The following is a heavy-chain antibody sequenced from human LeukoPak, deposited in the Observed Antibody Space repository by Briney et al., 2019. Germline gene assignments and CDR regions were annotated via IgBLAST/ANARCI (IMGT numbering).Heavy chain of an antibody. Sequence: ASVKVSCKASGYTFTSYGFSWVRQAPGQGLEWMGWISAYNGNTNYAQKFQGRVTMTTDISTSTAYMELRSLRSDDTAVYYCARDVYDSSGYYYGSPGDYWGQGTLVTVSS. V-gene: IGHV1-18*01. CDR2: ISAYNGNT. D-gene: IGHD3-22*01. CDR1: GYTFTSYG. J-gene: IGHJ4*02. CDR3: ARDVYDSSGYYYGSPGDY.